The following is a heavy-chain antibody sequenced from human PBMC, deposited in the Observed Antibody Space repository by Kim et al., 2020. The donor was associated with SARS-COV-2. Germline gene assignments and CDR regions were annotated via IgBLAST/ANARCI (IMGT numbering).Heavy chain of an antibody. CDR2: IRSKNRGGTT. J-gene: IGHJ5*01. Sequence: GGSLRLSCTTSGFTFSNYAMGWVRQAPGKGPEWVGFIRSKNRGGTTEYAASVNGRFTISRDDSKSFAYLQMNSLKSEDTAVYYCTRDTKEIGNFYPNWFDSWGQGTLVTVSS. V-gene: IGHV3-49*04. CDR1: GFTFSNYA. CDR3: TRDTKEIGNFYPNWFDS. D-gene: IGHD3-3*01.